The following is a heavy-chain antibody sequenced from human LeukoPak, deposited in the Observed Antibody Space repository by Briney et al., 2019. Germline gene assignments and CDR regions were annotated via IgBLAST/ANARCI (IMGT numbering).Heavy chain of an antibody. CDR3: ARDPLNVLRFLEWFGYYFDY. CDR2: ISYDGSNK. V-gene: IGHV3-30-3*01. CDR1: GFTFSSYA. D-gene: IGHD3-3*01. J-gene: IGHJ4*02. Sequence: GRSLRLSCAASGFTFSSYAKHWVRQAPGKGLEWVAVISYDGSNKYYADSVKGRFTISRDNSKNTLYLQMNSLRAEDTAVYYCARDPLNVLRFLEWFGYYFDYWGQGTLVTVSS.